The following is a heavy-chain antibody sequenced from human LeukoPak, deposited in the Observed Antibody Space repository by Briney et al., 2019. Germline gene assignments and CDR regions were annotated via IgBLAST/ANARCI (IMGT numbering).Heavy chain of an antibody. Sequence: GGSLRLSCAASGFTFSSYWMHWARQAPGKGLVWVSRINTDGSSTSYADSVKGRFTISRDNAKNTLYLQMNSLRAEDTAVYYCARSVAAAGTGAFDYWGQGTLVAVSS. CDR2: INTDGSST. V-gene: IGHV3-74*01. CDR3: ARSVAAAGTGAFDY. CDR1: GFTFSSYW. J-gene: IGHJ4*02. D-gene: IGHD6-13*01.